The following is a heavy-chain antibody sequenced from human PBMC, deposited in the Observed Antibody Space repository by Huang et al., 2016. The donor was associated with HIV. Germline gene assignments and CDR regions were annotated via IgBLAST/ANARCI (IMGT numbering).Heavy chain of an antibody. Sequence: EVQLVESGGGLVQPGGSLRLSCAASGFTFSDHYMDWVRQAPGKGLEWGGRSRNKVRSYTTEYAASVKGRFTISRDDSETSLYLQMNSLRTEDSAVYYCTGALASDTGMDVWGQGTTVTVSS. CDR2: SRNKVRSYTT. CDR1: GFTFSDHY. V-gene: IGHV3-72*01. J-gene: IGHJ6*02. CDR3: TGALASDTGMDV. D-gene: IGHD6-19*01.